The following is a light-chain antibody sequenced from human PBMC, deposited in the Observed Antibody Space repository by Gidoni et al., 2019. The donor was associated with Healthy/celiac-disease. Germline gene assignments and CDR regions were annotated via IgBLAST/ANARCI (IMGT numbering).Light chain of an antibody. J-gene: IGKJ1*01. Sequence: DIQMTHSPSPLSASVGDKVTITWRSSQSISSWLAWYQQKPGKAPKLLIYKASSLESGVPQRFSGSGSGTEFTLTISSLQPDDVATYYCQQYNSYSRTFGQGTKVEIK. CDR2: KAS. CDR3: QQYNSYSRT. V-gene: IGKV1-5*03. CDR1: QSISSW.